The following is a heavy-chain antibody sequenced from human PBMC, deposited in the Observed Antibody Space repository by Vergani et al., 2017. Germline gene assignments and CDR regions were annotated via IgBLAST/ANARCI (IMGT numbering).Heavy chain of an antibody. CDR3: ARGTGGYCSGGSCWYFDY. CDR2: IYYSGST. V-gene: IGHV4-39*01. Sequence: QLQLQESGPGLVKPSETLSLTCTVSGGSISSSSYYWGWIRQPPGKGLEWIGSIYYSGSTYYNPSLKSRVTISVDTSKNQFSLKLSSVTAADTAVYYCARGTGGYCSGGSCWYFDYWGQGTLVTVSS. J-gene: IGHJ4*02. D-gene: IGHD2-15*01. CDR1: GGSISSSSYY.